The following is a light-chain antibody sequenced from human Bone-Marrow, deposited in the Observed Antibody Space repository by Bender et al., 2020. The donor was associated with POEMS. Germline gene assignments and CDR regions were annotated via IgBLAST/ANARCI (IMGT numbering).Light chain of an antibody. CDR3: SSYTSTTTQV. CDR1: CSHGETYNL. Sequence: QSALTQPASVSGSPGQSITISCTGVCSHGETYNLISWYQQHPGKAPKLIIYEDDKRPSGVSNRFSGSKSGNTASLTISGLQAEDEADYYCSSYTSTTTQVFGTGTKVTVL. V-gene: IGLV2-14*02. CDR2: EDD. J-gene: IGLJ1*01.